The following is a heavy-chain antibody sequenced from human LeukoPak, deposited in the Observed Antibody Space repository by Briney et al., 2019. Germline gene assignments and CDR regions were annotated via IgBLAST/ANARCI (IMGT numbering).Heavy chain of an antibody. Sequence: GGSLRLSCEASGFTFSSHCMSWVRQAPGKGLEWVANIKQDGSEKYYVDSVKGRFTISRDNAKNSLYLQMSILRAADTAVYYCARVRIAVAVSSFDIWGQGTMVTVSS. J-gene: IGHJ3*02. CDR3: ARVRIAVAVSSFDI. D-gene: IGHD6-19*01. V-gene: IGHV3-7*01. CDR2: IKQDGSEK. CDR1: GFTFSSHC.